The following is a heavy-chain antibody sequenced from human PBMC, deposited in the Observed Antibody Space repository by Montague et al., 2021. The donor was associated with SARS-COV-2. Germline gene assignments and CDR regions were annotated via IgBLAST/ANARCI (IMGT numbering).Heavy chain of an antibody. CDR3: ARRGRKLLPVATTIGGFDI. CDR1: GGSISSSSYY. Sequence: SETLSLTCTVSGGSISSSSYYWGWIRQPPGKGLEWIGSIYYSGSTYYNPSLKSRVTISVDTSKNQLSLKLSSVTAADTAVYYCARRGRKLLPVATTIGGFDIWGQGTMVTVSS. CDR2: IYYSGST. J-gene: IGHJ3*02. V-gene: IGHV4-39*01. D-gene: IGHD5-12*01.